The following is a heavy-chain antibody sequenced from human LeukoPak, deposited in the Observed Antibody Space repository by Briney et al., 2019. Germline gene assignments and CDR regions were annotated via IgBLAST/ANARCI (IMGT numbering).Heavy chain of an antibody. D-gene: IGHD2-2*01. Sequence: SVKVSCKASGGTFSSYAISWVRQAPGQGLEWMGRIIPILGIANYAQKFQGRVTITADKSTSTAYMELSSLRSEDTAVYCCARAGYCSSTSCYRYWFDPWGQGTLVTVSS. J-gene: IGHJ5*02. CDR1: GGTFSSYA. V-gene: IGHV1-69*04. CDR2: IIPILGIA. CDR3: ARAGYCSSTSCYRYWFDP.